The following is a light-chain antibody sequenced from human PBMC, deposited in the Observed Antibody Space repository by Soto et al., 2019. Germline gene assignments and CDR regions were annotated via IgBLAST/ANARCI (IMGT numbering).Light chain of an antibody. CDR1: QSVSSN. V-gene: IGKV3-15*01. CDR3: QQYNNWWT. J-gene: IGKJ1*01. CDR2: GAS. Sequence: EIVMTQSPVTLSVSPGERATLSCRAGQSVSSNLAWYQQKPGQAPRLLIYGASTRATGIPARFTGSGSGTEFPLTISRLQFDDSAVYYCQQYNNWWTFGQGTKVEIK.